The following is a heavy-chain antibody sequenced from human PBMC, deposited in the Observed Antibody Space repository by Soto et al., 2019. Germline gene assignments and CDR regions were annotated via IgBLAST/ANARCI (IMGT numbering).Heavy chain of an antibody. J-gene: IGHJ4*02. D-gene: IGHD3-22*01. CDR1: GGTFSSYD. CDR2: IIPMFGTA. V-gene: IGHV1-69*01. Sequence: KVSCKASGGTFSSYDISWVRQAPGQGLEWMGGIIPMFGTANYAQKFQGRVTITADESTSTAYMELSSLRSEDTAVYYCARSRANYYDSRGYYYSTFDYWGQGTLVTVSS. CDR3: ARSRANYYDSRGYYYSTFDY.